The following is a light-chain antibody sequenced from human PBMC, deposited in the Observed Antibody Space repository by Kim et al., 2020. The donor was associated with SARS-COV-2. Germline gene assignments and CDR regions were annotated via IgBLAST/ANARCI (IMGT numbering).Light chain of an antibody. V-gene: IGLV1-40*01. CDR1: SSNIGTGYD. CDR2: GDK. CDR3: QSYDSVLSGYV. Sequence: QSVLTQPPSVSGAPGQTVTISCTGDSSNIGTGYDVHWFQQLPGTAPKLLIYGDKNRPSGVPDRFSGSKSANSASLAIAGLQAEDEADYYCQSYDSVLSGYVFGSGTKVT. J-gene: IGLJ1*01.